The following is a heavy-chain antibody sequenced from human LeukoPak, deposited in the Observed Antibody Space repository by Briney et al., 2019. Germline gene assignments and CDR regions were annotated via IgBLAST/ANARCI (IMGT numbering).Heavy chain of an antibody. CDR3: ARGRPPSIAAAGCDH. CDR2: INHSGST. Sequence: SETLSLTCAVYGGSFSGYYWSWIRQPPGKGLEWIGEINHSGSTNYSPSLKSRVTISVDTSKNQFSLKLSSVTAADTAVYYCARGRPPSIAAAGCDHWGQGTLVTVSS. CDR1: GGSFSGYY. V-gene: IGHV4-34*01. J-gene: IGHJ4*02. D-gene: IGHD6-13*01.